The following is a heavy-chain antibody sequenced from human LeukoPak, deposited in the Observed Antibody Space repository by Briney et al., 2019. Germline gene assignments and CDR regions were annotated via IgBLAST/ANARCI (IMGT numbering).Heavy chain of an antibody. D-gene: IGHD6-19*01. J-gene: IGHJ5*02. V-gene: IGHV3-30-3*01. CDR2: ISYDGSNK. Sequence: GGSLRLSCAASGFTFSSYAMHWVRQAPGKGLEWVAVISYDGSNKYYADSVKGRFTISRDNSKNTLYLQMNSLRAEDTAVYYCARDSSGWYLGWFDPWGQGTLVTVSS. CDR3: ARDSSGWYLGWFDP. CDR1: GFTFSSYA.